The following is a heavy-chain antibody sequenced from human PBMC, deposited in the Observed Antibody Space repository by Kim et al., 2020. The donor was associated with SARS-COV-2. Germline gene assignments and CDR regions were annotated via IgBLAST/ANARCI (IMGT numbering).Heavy chain of an antibody. CDR3: AKRLEVPSPINFLDS. V-gene: IGHV3-23*01. Sequence: GGSLRLSCTASGFTFSTSVMGWVRQVPGTGLEFVSLIDGSGATTYYADSVKGRFTISRDNSKNTLYLQMNSLRADDTALYYCAKRLEVPSPINFLDSWGQGALVTVSS. D-gene: IGHD2-2*01. J-gene: IGHJ4*02. CDR2: IDGSGATT. CDR1: GFTFSTSV.